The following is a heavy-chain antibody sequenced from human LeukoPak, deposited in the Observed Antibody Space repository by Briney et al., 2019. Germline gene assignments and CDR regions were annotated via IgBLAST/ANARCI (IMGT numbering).Heavy chain of an antibody. CDR2: INPNSGDT. CDR3: ARGSPACSGGSCTPYRDP. CDR1: GYTFTVYY. Sequence: ASVKVSCKASGYTFTVYYMYWVRQAPGQGLEWMGRINPNSGDTDYAQNFQGRVTMTRDTSISTAYMELTNLRSDDTAVYYCARGSPACSGGSCTPYRDPWGEGTLVTVSS. V-gene: IGHV1-2*06. D-gene: IGHD2-15*01. J-gene: IGHJ5*02.